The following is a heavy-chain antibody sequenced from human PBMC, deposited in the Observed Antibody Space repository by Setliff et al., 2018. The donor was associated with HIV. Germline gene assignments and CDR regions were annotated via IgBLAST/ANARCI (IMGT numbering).Heavy chain of an antibody. J-gene: IGHJ4*02. CDR3: TTDPMSQYYYGSGSYYLLSFDY. CDR1: GFTFSDHY. D-gene: IGHD3-10*01. CDR2: TTNKADSYNT. V-gene: IGHV3-72*01. Sequence: GGSLRLSCAASGFTFSDHYMDWVRQAPGKGLEWVGRTTNKADSYNTNYAASVKGRFTIARDDSKKSLYLQMNSLKTEDTAVYYCTTDPMSQYYYGSGSYYLLSFDYWDQGTLVTVSS.